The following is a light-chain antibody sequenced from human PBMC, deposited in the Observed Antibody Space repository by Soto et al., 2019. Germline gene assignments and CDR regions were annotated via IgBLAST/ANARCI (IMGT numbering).Light chain of an antibody. CDR3: QQSYSTPYT. V-gene: IGKV1-39*01. Sequence: DIQMTQSPSSLSASVGDRVTITCRARQSISSYLNWYQQKPGKAPKLLIYAASSLQSGVPSRFSGSGSGTDSTLTISSLQPEEFATYYCQQSYSTPYTFGQGTKLEIK. J-gene: IGKJ2*01. CDR2: AAS. CDR1: QSISSY.